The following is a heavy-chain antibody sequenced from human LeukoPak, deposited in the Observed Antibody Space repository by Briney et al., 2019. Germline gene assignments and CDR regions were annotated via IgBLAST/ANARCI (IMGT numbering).Heavy chain of an antibody. CDR1: GFTFSNNG. V-gene: IGHV3-23*01. D-gene: IGHD3-22*01. CDR2: ISGSGGST. Sequence: GGSLRLSCAASGFTFSNNGMNWVRQAPGKGLEWVSGISGSGGSTYYADSVKGRFTISRDNSKNTMILQMNSLRAEDTAVYHCAKDYYYDSSGYSVYFEYWGQGTLVTVSS. CDR3: AKDYYYDSSGYSVYFEY. J-gene: IGHJ4*02.